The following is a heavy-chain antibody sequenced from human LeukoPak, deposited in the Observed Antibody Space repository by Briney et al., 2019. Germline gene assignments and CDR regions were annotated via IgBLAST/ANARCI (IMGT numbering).Heavy chain of an antibody. V-gene: IGHV3-21*01. CDR2: ISSSSSYI. CDR1: GFTFSSYS. Sequence: GGSLRLSCAASGFTFSSYSMNWVRQALGKGLEWVSSISSSSSYIYYADSVKGRFTISRDNAKNSLYLQMNSLRAEDTAVYYCARPNRGKVAGTFDYWGQGTLVTVSS. CDR3: ARPNRGKVAGTFDY. D-gene: IGHD6-19*01. J-gene: IGHJ4*02.